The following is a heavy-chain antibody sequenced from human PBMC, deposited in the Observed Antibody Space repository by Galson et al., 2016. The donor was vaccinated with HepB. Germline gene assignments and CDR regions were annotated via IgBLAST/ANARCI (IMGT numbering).Heavy chain of an antibody. V-gene: IGHV3-11*01. CDR2: TGSSGHDI. CDR1: GFRFSDSY. D-gene: IGHD2-21*02. CDR3: ARTARTLPD. Sequence: SLRLSCAASGFRFSDSYMSWIRQAPGKGLEWFSYTGSSGHDIYYADSVKGRFTTSRDNAKNLLYLQMHDLRAEDTAVYYCARTARTLPDWGQGTLVTVSS. J-gene: IGHJ4*02.